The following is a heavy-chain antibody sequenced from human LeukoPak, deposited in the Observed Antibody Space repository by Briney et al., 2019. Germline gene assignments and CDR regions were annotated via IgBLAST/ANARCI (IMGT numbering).Heavy chain of an antibody. D-gene: IGHD4-17*01. CDR1: GYTLTELS. V-gene: IGHV1-24*01. CDR3: ATESRGRDYGDYDAFDI. Sequence: ASVKVSCKVSGYTLTELSMHWVRQAPGKGLEWVGGFDLEDGETIYAQKFQGRVTMTEDTSTDTAYMELSSLRSEDTAVYYCATESRGRDYGDYDAFDIWGQGTMVTVSS. J-gene: IGHJ3*02. CDR2: FDLEDGET.